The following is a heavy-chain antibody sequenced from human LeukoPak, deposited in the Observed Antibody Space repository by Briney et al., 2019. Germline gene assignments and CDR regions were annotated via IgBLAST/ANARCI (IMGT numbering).Heavy chain of an antibody. CDR1: GGSISSSSYY. CDR3: GSPRGFSYGYFDY. CDR2: MYYSGNT. D-gene: IGHD5-18*01. Sequence: SETLSLTCTVSGGSISSSSYYWGWIRQPPGKGLEWIGSMYYSGNTYYNPSLKSRVTISADTSKNQFSLTLGSVSATDTAVYYCGSPRGFSYGYFDYWGQGTLVTVSS. V-gene: IGHV4-39*01. J-gene: IGHJ4*02.